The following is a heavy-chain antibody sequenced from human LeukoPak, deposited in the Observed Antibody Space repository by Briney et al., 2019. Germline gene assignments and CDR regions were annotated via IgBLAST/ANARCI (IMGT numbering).Heavy chain of an antibody. CDR1: GYTFTGYY. V-gene: IGHV1-2*02. Sequence: ASVKVSCKASGYTFTGYYMHWVRQAPGQGLEWMGWINPNSGGTNYAQKFQGRVTMTRDTSISTAYMELSRLRSDDTAVYYCARDGRSSYYYDSSGYWSDYWGQGTLVTVSS. CDR2: INPNSGGT. CDR3: ARDGRSSYYYDSSGYWSDY. D-gene: IGHD3-22*01. J-gene: IGHJ4*02.